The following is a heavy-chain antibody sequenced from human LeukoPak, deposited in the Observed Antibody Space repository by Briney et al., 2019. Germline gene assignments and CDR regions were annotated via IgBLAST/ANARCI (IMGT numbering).Heavy chain of an antibody. V-gene: IGHV3-53*01. CDR3: ARGPVITFGY. Sequence: GGSLRLSCAASGFTVSSNYMSWVRQAPGKGLEWVSEIYSDGSTYYAASVKGRFSISRDNSKNTLYLQMNSLRAEDTAVYYCARGPVITFGYWGQGTLVTVSS. CDR2: IYSDGST. D-gene: IGHD3-16*01. CDR1: GFTVSSNY. J-gene: IGHJ4*02.